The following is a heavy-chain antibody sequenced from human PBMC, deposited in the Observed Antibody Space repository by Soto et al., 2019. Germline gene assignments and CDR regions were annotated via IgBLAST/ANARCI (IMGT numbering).Heavy chain of an antibody. Sequence: GGSLKLSCAASGFTFSSYAMSWVRQAPGKGLEWVSAISGSGGSTYYADSVKGRFTISRDNSKNPLYLQMNSLRAEDTAVYYCAKNPILLGFSYYYYGMDVWGQGTTVTVSS. CDR1: GFTFSSYA. CDR2: ISGSGGST. V-gene: IGHV3-23*01. J-gene: IGHJ6*02. CDR3: AKNPILLGFSYYYYGMDV. D-gene: IGHD3-10*01.